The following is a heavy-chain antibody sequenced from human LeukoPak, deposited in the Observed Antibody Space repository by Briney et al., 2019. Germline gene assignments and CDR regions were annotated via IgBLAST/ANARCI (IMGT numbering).Heavy chain of an antibody. V-gene: IGHV3-33*06. CDR2: IWYDGSNK. CDR1: GFTFSSYG. J-gene: IGHJ6*02. CDR3: AKAEGYCCSTSCYLIWGMDV. Sequence: GGSLRLSCAASGFTFSSYGMHWVRQAPGKELEWVAVIWYDGSNKYHADSVKGRFTIYRDNCKNNLYLQMTSLRAEDTAVYYCAKAEGYCCSTSCYLIWGMDVWGQGTTVTVSS. D-gene: IGHD2-2*01.